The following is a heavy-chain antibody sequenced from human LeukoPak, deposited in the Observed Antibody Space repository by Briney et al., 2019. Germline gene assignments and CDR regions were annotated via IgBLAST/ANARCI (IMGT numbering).Heavy chain of an antibody. V-gene: IGHV4-38-2*02. CDR3: ARVTRGSYYRDY. CDR2: IYHSGST. J-gene: IGHJ4*02. Sequence: SETLSLTCTVSGYSISSGYYWGWIRQPPGKGLEWIGSIYHSGSTYYNPSLKSRVTISVDTSKNQFSLKLSSVTAEDTAVYYCARVTRGSYYRDYWGQGTLVTVSS. CDR1: GYSISSGYY. D-gene: IGHD1-26*01.